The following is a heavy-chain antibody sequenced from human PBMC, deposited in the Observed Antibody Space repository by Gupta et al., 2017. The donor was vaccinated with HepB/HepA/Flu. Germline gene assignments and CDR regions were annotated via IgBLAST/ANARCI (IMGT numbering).Heavy chain of an antibody. CDR1: GFRFDDYA. V-gene: IGHV3-9*01. CDR2: ISWNSGDI. CDR3: ARGLGXRPLRLLGGLFDN. Sequence: EVQLVESGGGLVQPGRSLRLSCATSGFRFDDYAMTWVRQAPGKGLEWISRISWNSGDIRYEDSLKVLGTISRETAKKSLVLQMNSLSTEAKESXLXARGLGXRPLRLLGGLFDNWGQGTLVTVSS. J-gene: IGHJ4*02. D-gene: IGHD3-16*01.